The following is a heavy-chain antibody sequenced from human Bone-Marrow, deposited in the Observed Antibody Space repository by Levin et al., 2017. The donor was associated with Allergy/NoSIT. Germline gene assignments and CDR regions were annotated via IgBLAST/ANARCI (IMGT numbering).Heavy chain of an antibody. CDR1: GFTFNKFG. J-gene: IGHJ3*01. V-gene: IGHV3-30*18. CDR2: ISFDASQE. D-gene: IGHD2-21*02. Sequence: GGSLRLSCAASGFTFNKFGMHWVRQGPGKGLEWVSVISFDASQEYYADSVKGRFTISRDNSKNTLYLQMNSLRPEDTAIYFCAKIGDCSSGVCFWETLHDAFDVWGQGTMVSVSS. CDR3: AKIGDCSSGVCFWETLHDAFDV.